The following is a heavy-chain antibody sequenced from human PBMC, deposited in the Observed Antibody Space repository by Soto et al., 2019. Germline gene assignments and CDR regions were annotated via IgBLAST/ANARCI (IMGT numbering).Heavy chain of an antibody. V-gene: IGHV4-34*01. D-gene: IGHD3-3*01. Sequence: PGETLSLTCAVYGGSFSGYYLGWFRQPPGKGLEWIGEVKHSGNINYNPSLKTRLTVSVDTSKNQFSLKLSSMTAADTAMYYCARGSHFDFSSGYADSFDVWCQGTMVT. J-gene: IGHJ3*01. CDR3: ARGSHFDFSSGYADSFDV. CDR2: VKHSGNI. CDR1: GGSFSGYY.